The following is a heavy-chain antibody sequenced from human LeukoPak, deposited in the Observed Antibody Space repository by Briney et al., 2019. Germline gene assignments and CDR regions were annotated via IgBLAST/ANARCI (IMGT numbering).Heavy chain of an antibody. CDR3: ASKGYYYGSGGYFDY. CDR2: IIPIFGTA. D-gene: IGHD3-10*01. CDR1: GGTFSSYA. Sequence: ASVKVSCKASGGTFSSYAISWVRQAPGQGLEWMGGIIPIFGTANYAQKFQGRVTITADESTSTAYMELSSLRPEDTAVYYCASKGYYYGSGGYFDYWGQGTLVTVSS. V-gene: IGHV1-69*13. J-gene: IGHJ4*02.